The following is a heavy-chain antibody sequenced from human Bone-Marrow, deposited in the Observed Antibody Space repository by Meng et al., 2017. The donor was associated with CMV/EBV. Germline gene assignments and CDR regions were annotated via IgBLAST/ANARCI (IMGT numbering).Heavy chain of an antibody. V-gene: IGHV3-20*04. CDR3: AKDGRITIFGVVIVPYYYYGMDV. J-gene: IGHJ6*02. D-gene: IGHD3-3*01. CDR1: GFTFDDYG. Sequence: GGSLRLSCAASGFTFDDYGMSWVRQAPGKGLEWVSGINWNGGSTGYADSVKGRFTISRDNSKNTLYLQMNSLRAEDTAVYYCAKDGRITIFGVVIVPYYYYGMDVWGQGTTVTVSS. CDR2: INWNGGST.